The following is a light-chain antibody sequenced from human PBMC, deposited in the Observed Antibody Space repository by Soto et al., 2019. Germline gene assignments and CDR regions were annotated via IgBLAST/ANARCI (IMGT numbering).Light chain of an antibody. Sequence: IQVTQSPSSLSASVGDRVTITCQASQNINNYLNWYQQKPGKAPKLLIFDASTLKTGVPSRFSGSGSGTDFSFTISSLQPEDITTYYCQQSNDLVSFGQGTRLEIK. CDR3: QQSNDLVS. V-gene: IGKV1-33*01. CDR1: QNINNY. J-gene: IGKJ5*01. CDR2: DAS.